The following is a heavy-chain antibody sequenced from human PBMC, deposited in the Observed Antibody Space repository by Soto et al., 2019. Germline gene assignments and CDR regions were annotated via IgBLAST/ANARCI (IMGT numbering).Heavy chain of an antibody. Sequence: QVQLQESGPGLVKPSQTLSLTCTVSGGSISSGGYYWNWIRQHPGKGLEWIGYIYYSGTTYYNPSLKSRVTISVDKSKKQFSLKLSSVTAADTAVYYCAASCVGCGGFNYYGMDVWGQGTTVTVSS. CDR1: GGSISSGGYY. CDR2: IYYSGTT. D-gene: IGHD2-21*01. CDR3: AASCVGCGGFNYYGMDV. J-gene: IGHJ6*02. V-gene: IGHV4-31*03.